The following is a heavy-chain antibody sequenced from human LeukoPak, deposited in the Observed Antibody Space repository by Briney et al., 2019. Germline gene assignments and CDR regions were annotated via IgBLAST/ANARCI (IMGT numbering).Heavy chain of an antibody. Sequence: SETLSLTCTVSGGSISSYYWSWIRQPPGKGLEWIGYIYYSGSTNYNPSLKSRVTISVDTSKNQFSLKLSSVTAADTAVYYCARVPATATSYAYFDYWGQGTLVTVSS. V-gene: IGHV4-59*12. CDR3: ARVPATATSYAYFDY. CDR1: GGSISSYY. CDR2: IYYSGST. D-gene: IGHD3-16*01. J-gene: IGHJ4*02.